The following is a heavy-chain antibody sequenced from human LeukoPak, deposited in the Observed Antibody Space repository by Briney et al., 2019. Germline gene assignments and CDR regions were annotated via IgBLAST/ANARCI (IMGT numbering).Heavy chain of an antibody. CDR3: ARGAMRAAAGRAFGY. Sequence: ASVTVSCKASGYTFTAYYMHWVRQAPGQGLEWMGWMNPNSGNTGYAQKFQGRVTITRNTSISTAYMELSSLRSEDTAVYYCARGAMRAAAGRAFGYWGQGTLVTVSS. CDR2: MNPNSGNT. V-gene: IGHV1-8*03. D-gene: IGHD6-13*01. CDR1: GYTFTAYY. J-gene: IGHJ4*02.